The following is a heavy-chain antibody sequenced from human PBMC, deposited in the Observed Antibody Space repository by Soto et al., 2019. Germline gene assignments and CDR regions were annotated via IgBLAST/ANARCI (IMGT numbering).Heavy chain of an antibody. D-gene: IGHD1-26*01. V-gene: IGHV4-59*01. J-gene: IGHJ4*02. Sequence: SETLSLTCTVSGASISGYYWSWIRQPPGKGLEWIGYIYYSGSTNYSPSLRSRVTISLDTSKNQFSLKLTSVTAADTAVYSCARGRSGCYPFDYWGLGTLVTVSS. CDR2: IYYSGST. CDR3: ARGRSGCYPFDY. CDR1: GASISGYY.